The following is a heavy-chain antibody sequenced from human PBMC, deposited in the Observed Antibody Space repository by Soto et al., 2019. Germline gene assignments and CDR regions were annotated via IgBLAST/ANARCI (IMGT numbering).Heavy chain of an antibody. V-gene: IGHV1-8*01. Sequence: QVQLVQSGAEVKKPGASVKVSCKASGYTFTSYDINWVRQATGQGLEWMGWMNPNSGNTGYAQKFQGRVTMTRNTXXXXXXXXXXXXXXXXXAVYYCARGASTSSYPYAFDIWGQGTMVTVSS. D-gene: IGHD3-10*01. CDR2: MNPNSGNT. CDR3: ARGASTSSYPYAFDI. J-gene: IGHJ3*02. CDR1: GYTFTSYD.